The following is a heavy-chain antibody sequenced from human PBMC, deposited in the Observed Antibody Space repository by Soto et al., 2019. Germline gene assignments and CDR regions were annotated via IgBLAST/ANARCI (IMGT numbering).Heavy chain of an antibody. J-gene: IGHJ1*01. CDR2: ISGSGGST. V-gene: IGHV3-23*01. D-gene: IGHD6-13*01. Sequence: EVQLLESGGGLVQPGGSLRLSCAASGFTFSSYAMSWVRQAPGKGLEWVSAISGSGGSTYYADSVKGRFTISRDNSKNTLYLQMNSLRAEDTAVYYCANGVYSSSWELLYFQHWGQGTLVTVSS. CDR1: GFTFSSYA. CDR3: ANGVYSSSWELLYFQH.